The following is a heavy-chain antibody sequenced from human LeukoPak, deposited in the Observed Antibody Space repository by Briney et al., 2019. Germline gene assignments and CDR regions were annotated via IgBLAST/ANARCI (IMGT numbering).Heavy chain of an antibody. V-gene: IGHV6-1*01. CDR1: GDSVSNNSAA. CDR3: ARGAKYCSGGTCYSRNFDF. Sequence: SQTLSLTCALSGDSVSNNSAAWNWIRQSPSRGLEWLGWTYYRSKWSSASGVSVKGRVTIDPDTSKNQFSLHLISVTSDDTAVYYCARGAKYCSGGTCYSRNFDFWGQGTLVTVSS. J-gene: IGHJ4*02. D-gene: IGHD2-15*01. CDR2: TYYRSKWSS.